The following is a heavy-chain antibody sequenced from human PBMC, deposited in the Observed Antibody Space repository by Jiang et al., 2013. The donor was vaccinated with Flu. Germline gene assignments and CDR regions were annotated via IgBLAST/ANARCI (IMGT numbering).Heavy chain of an antibody. CDR2: ISAYNGDT. J-gene: IGHJ5*02. Sequence: GAEVKKPGASVKVSYKASGYTFTSYGISWVRQAPGQGLEWMGWISAYNGDTRYSQKLQGRVTITRDTSASTGYMELSSLTSADTAVYYCARGGSSSPYNWFDPWGHGTL. D-gene: IGHD6-6*01. V-gene: IGHV1-18*01. CDR1: GYTFTSYG. CDR3: ARGGSSSPYNWFDP.